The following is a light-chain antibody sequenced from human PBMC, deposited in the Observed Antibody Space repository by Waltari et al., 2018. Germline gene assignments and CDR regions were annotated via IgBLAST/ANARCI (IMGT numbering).Light chain of an antibody. CDR3: QTGGHGTWV. J-gene: IGLJ3*02. CDR1: SGYSSNV. Sequence: LVLTQSPSASAYLGASVKLTCTLSSGYSSNVIAWLQQRPGQGPRYLMKFNSDGSHRQGDDIPDRFSASNSGTEYYLTISSLQSEDGADYYCQTGGHGTWVFGGGTKLTVL. CDR2: FNSDGSH. V-gene: IGLV4-69*01.